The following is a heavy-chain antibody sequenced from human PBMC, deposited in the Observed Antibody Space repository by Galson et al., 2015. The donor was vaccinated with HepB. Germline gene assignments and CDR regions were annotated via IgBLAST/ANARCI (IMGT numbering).Heavy chain of an antibody. D-gene: IGHD2-2*02. V-gene: IGHV3-43*01. Sequence: SLRLSCAASGFTFDDYTMHWVRQAPGKGLEWVSLISWDGGSTYYADSVKGRFTISRDNSKNSLYLQMNSLRTEDTALYYCAKDIGGYCSSTSCYTFSGVDYWGQGTLVTVSS. CDR2: ISWDGGST. CDR3: AKDIGGYCSSTSCYTFSGVDY. CDR1: GFTFDDYT. J-gene: IGHJ4*02.